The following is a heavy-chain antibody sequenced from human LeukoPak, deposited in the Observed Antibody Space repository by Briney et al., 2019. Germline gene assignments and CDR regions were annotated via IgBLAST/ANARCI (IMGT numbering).Heavy chain of an antibody. CDR1: GFTFSRYG. CDR3: AKDRCSSSTCREAFEI. D-gene: IGHD2-2*01. CDR2: IWYDGKND. Sequence: GGSLRLSCAVSGFTFSRYGMHWIRQAPGKGMEWVAFIWYDGKNDHEYPESVKGRFTISRDNSKNTLYLQMNSLRTEDTAMYYCAKDRCSSSTCREAFEIWGQGTLVTVSS. V-gene: IGHV3-30*02. J-gene: IGHJ3*02.